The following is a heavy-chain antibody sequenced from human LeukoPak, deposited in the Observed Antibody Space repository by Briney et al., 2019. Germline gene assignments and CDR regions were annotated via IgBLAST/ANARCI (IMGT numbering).Heavy chain of an antibody. CDR2: ISYDGSNK. V-gene: IGHV3-30*18. CDR3: AKGTAGRYSGYYYYGMDV. CDR1: GFTFSSYG. J-gene: IGHJ6*02. Sequence: PAGSLRLSCAASGFTFSSYGMHWVRQAPGKGLEWVAVISYDGSNKYYADSVKGRFTISRDNSKNTPYLQMNSLRAEDTAVYYCAKGTAGRYSGYYYYGMDVWGQGTTVTVSS. D-gene: IGHD2-15*01.